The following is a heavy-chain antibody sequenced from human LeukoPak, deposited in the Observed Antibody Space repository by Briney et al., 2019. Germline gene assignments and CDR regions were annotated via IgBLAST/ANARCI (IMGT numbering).Heavy chain of an antibody. J-gene: IGHJ5*02. D-gene: IGHD3-10*01. Sequence: PSETLSLTCAVYGGSFSGYYWSWIRQPPGKGREWIGEINHSGSSNYNPSLKSRVTISVDTSKNQFSLKLSSVTAADTAVYYCARRPGRYGSGSYGRFDPWGQGTLVTVSS. CDR1: GGSFSGYY. V-gene: IGHV4-34*01. CDR3: ARRPGRYGSGSYGRFDP. CDR2: INHSGSS.